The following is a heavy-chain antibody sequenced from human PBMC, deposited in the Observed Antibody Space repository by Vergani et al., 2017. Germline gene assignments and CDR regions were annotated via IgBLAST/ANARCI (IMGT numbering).Heavy chain of an antibody. J-gene: IGHJ6*02. D-gene: IGHD1-26*01. CDR2: ISYDGSNK. Sequence: QVQLVESGGGVVQPGRSLRLSCAASGFTFSSYAMHWVRQAPGTGLEWVAVISYDGSNKYYADSVKGRFTISRDNSKNTLYLQMNSLRAEDTAVYYCARGDPGYFTCGMGVWGQGTTVTVSS. CDR1: GFTFSSYA. CDR3: ARGDPGYFTCGMGV. V-gene: IGHV3-30-3*01.